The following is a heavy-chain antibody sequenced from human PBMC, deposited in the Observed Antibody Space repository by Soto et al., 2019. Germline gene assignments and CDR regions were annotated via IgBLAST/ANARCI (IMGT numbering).Heavy chain of an antibody. CDR2: IWYDGSNK. D-gene: IGHD3-10*01. V-gene: IGHV3-33*01. J-gene: IGHJ6*03. CDR1: GFTFSSDG. Sequence: QVQLVESGGGVVQPGRSLRLSCAASGFTFSSDGMHWVRQAPGKGLEWVAVIWYDGSNKYYADSVKGRFTISRDNSKNTLYLQMNSLRAEDTAVYYSAMEFHYYYMDVWGKGTTVTVSS. CDR3: AMEFHYYYMDV.